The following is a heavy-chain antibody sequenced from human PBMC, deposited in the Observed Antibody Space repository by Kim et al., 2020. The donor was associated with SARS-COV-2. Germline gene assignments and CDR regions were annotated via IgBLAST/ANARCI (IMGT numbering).Heavy chain of an antibody. D-gene: IGHD2-15*01. Sequence: SETLSLTCAVYGGSFSGYYWSWIRQPPGKGLEWIGEINHSGSTNYNPSLKSRVTISVDTSKNQFSLKLSSVTAADTAVYYCARGLVVVVAATKRDWFDPWGQGTLVTVSS. CDR3: ARGLVVVVAATKRDWFDP. CDR2: INHSGST. V-gene: IGHV4-34*01. J-gene: IGHJ5*02. CDR1: GGSFSGYY.